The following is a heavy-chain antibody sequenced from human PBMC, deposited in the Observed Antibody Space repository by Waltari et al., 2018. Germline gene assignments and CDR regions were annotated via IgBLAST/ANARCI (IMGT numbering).Heavy chain of an antibody. CDR1: GFSLSTSGVG. Sequence: QITLKESGPTLVKPTQTLTLTCTFSGFSLSTSGVGVGWILHPPGKALEWLALIYWNDDKRYSPTPKNRLTITKDTAKNQEVLTMTNMDPVDTATDYCAHSRSITIFGVVIIRDAFDIWGQGTMVTVSS. J-gene: IGHJ3*02. V-gene: IGHV2-5*01. CDR3: AHSRSITIFGVVIIRDAFDI. CDR2: IYWNDDK. D-gene: IGHD3-3*01.